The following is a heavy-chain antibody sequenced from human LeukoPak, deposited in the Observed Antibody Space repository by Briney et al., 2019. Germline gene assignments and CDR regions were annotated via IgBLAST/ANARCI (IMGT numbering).Heavy chain of an antibody. Sequence: PGGSLRLSCAASGFTFSSYGVHWVRQAPGKGLEWVAVIWYDGSNKYYADSVKGRFTISRDNSKNTLYLQMNSLRAEDTAVYYCARAKVLRYFDWLSPPDYWGQGTLVTVSS. V-gene: IGHV3-33*01. CDR1: GFTFSSYG. CDR3: ARAKVLRYFDWLSPPDY. D-gene: IGHD3-9*01. J-gene: IGHJ4*02. CDR2: IWYDGSNK.